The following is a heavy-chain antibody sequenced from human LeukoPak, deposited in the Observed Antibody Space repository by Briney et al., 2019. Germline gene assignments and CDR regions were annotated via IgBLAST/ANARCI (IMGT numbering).Heavy chain of an antibody. Sequence: SVKVSCKASGGTFISYAISWVRQPPGQGLEWMGGIIPIFGTANYAQKFLGRVMITADKTTSTAYMGLSSLRSEDTAVYYCARERGNSYDYWGQGTLVTVSS. D-gene: IGHD5-18*01. CDR2: IIPIFGTA. J-gene: IGHJ4*02. CDR1: GGTFISYA. V-gene: IGHV1-69*06. CDR3: ARERGNSYDY.